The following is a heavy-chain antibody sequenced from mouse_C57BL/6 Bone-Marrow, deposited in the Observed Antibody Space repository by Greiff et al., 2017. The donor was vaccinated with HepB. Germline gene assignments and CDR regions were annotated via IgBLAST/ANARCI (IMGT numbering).Heavy chain of an antibody. CDR3: AGLYSKFAY. V-gene: IGHV2-6*01. Sequence: VKLMESGPGLVAPSQRLSITCTVSGFSLTSYGVDWVRQSPGKGLEWLGVIWGVGSTNDNSAIKSRLSISKDNSKSQVFLIMNSLQTDDTAMYYCAGLYSKFAYWGQGTLVTVSA. D-gene: IGHD2-5*01. J-gene: IGHJ3*01. CDR1: GFSLTSYG. CDR2: IWGVGST.